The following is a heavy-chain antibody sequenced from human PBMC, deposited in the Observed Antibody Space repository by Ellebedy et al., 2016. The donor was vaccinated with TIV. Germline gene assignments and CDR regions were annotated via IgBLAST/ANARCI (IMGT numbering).Heavy chain of an antibody. J-gene: IGHJ4*02. CDR2: ISGSGGST. CDR1: GFPFSSAA. Sequence: PGGSLRLSCAASGFPFSSAAMSWVRQAPGKGLEWVSGISGSGGSTYYADSVKGRFTISRDNSKNTLYLQMNSLRAEDTAVYYCAKGSRLTGEFDYWGQGTLVTVSS. V-gene: IGHV3-23*01. D-gene: IGHD1-20*01. CDR3: AKGSRLTGEFDY.